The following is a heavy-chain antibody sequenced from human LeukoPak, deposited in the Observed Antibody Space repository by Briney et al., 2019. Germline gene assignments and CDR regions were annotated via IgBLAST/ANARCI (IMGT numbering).Heavy chain of an antibody. CDR3: ARGQLVAVHWFDP. D-gene: IGHD6-19*01. CDR2: IIPIFGTA. J-gene: IGHJ5*02. CDR1: GGTFSSYA. Sequence: ASVKVSCKASGGTFSSYAISWVRQAPGQGLEWMGGIIPIFGTADYAQKLQGRVTITADESTSTAYMELSSLRSEDTAVYYCARGQLVAVHWFDPWGQGTLVTVSS. V-gene: IGHV1-69*13.